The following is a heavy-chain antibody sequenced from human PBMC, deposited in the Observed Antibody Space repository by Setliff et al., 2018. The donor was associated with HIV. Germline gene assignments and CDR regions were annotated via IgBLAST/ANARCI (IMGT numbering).Heavy chain of an antibody. Sequence: GGSLRLSCAVSGFTFSNFFMYWVRQAPGKGLEWVANMNLDGSEKNYVDSVKGRFTISRDNAKNSLYLQMSSLRAEDTAVYYCATYLDISSFNHNFDFWGQGTLVTVSS. V-gene: IGHV3-7*01. J-gene: IGHJ4*02. D-gene: IGHD3-9*01. CDR2: MNLDGSEK. CDR3: ATYLDISSFNHNFDF. CDR1: GFTFSNFF.